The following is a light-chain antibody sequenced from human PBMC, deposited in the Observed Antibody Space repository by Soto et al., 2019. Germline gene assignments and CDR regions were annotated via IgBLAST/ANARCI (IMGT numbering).Light chain of an antibody. CDR2: EVS. J-gene: IGLJ1*01. CDR1: SSDVGGYNY. V-gene: IGLV2-14*01. CDR3: SSYTSFSTYV. Sequence: QSVLTQPASVSGSPGQSITISCTGTSSDVGGYNYVSWYQQHPGKAPKLMIYEVSNRPSGVSNRFSGSKSDNTASLTISGLQAEEQADYYCSSYTSFSTYVFGTGTKVTV.